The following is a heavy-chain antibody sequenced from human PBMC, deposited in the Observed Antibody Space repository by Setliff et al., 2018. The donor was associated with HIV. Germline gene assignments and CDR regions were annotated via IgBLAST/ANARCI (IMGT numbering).Heavy chain of an antibody. Sequence: PSETLSLTCSVSGASITGHNWSWIRQAAGKGLEWIGRIYTRGNTNYNPSLRSRVTMSVDTSKNQFSLKVTSVTAADTAVYYCTRDLWGDDYYYNNMDVWGKGTTVTVSS. CDR1: GASITGHN. J-gene: IGHJ6*03. CDR2: IYTRGNT. V-gene: IGHV4-4*07. D-gene: IGHD2-21*02. CDR3: TRDLWGDDYYYNNMDV.